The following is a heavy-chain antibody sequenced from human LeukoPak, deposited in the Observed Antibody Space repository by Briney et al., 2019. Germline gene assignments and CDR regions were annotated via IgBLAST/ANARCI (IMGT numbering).Heavy chain of an antibody. V-gene: IGHV3-43D*04. CDR1: GFTFDDYA. Sequence: PGGSLRLSCAASGFTFDDYAMHWVRQAPGKGLEWVSLISWDGGSTYYADSVKGRFTISRDNSKNSLYLQMNSLRAEDTALYYCAKDWAAAGPGHYYYMDVWGKGTTVTVSS. CDR2: ISWDGGST. D-gene: IGHD6-13*01. J-gene: IGHJ6*03. CDR3: AKDWAAAGPGHYYYMDV.